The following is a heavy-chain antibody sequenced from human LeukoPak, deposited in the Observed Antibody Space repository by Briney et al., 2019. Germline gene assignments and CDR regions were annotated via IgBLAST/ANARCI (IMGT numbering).Heavy chain of an antibody. J-gene: IGHJ4*02. CDR1: GFTFSRYV. D-gene: IGHD1-26*01. CDR3: VRDKIVGATKNDY. CDR2: MKQDGGEI. Sequence: GGSLRLSCAASGFTFSRYVMSWVRQAPGKGPEWVANMKQDGGEIYYVDSVKGRFTISRDNAQNSLYLHMNSLRAEDTAVYYCVRDKIVGATKNDYWGQGILVTVSS. V-gene: IGHV3-7*03.